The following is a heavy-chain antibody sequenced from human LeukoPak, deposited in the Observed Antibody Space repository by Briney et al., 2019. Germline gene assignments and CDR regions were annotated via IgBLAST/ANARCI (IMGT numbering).Heavy chain of an antibody. V-gene: IGHV4-59*12. CDR3: ARGGRNYDYVWGSYRHYFDY. J-gene: IGHJ4*02. D-gene: IGHD3-16*02. CDR2: IYYSGST. CDR1: GGSISSYY. Sequence: SETLSLTCTVSGGSISSYYWSWIRQPPGKGLEWIGYIYYSGSTNYNPSLKSRVTISVDTSKNQFSLKLSSVTAADTAVYYCARGGRNYDYVWGSYRHYFDYWGQGTLVTVSS.